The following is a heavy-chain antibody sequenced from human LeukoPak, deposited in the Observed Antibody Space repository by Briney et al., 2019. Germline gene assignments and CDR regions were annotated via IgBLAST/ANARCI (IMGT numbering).Heavy chain of an antibody. CDR3: TTTYRAYCGGDCNY. J-gene: IGHJ4*02. D-gene: IGHD2-21*02. Sequence: MAGGSLRLSCAASGFTFSNAWMSWVRQAPGKGREWVGRIKSETDGGTTDYAAPVKGRFTISRDDSKNTLYLQMNSLKTEDTAVYYCTTTYRAYCGGDCNYWGQGTLVTVSS. CDR2: IKSETDGGTT. CDR1: GFTFSNAW. V-gene: IGHV3-15*01.